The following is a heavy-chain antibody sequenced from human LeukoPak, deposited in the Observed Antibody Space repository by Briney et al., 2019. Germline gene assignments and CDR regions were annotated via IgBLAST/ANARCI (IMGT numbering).Heavy chain of an antibody. D-gene: IGHD6-19*01. CDR1: GFTFSSYA. V-gene: IGHV3-30-3*01. Sequence: RSLRLSCAASGFTFSSYALHWVRQAPGKGLEWVAVISHDGNNKYYADSVKGRFTISRDYSKNTLYLQMNSLRAEDTAVYYCARDPSIYSSGWYVDGMDVWGQGTTVTVSS. J-gene: IGHJ6*02. CDR2: ISHDGNNK. CDR3: ARDPSIYSSGWYVDGMDV.